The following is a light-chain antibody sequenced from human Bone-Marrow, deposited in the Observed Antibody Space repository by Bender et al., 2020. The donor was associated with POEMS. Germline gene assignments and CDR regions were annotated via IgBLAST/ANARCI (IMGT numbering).Light chain of an antibody. CDR3: SSYAGSNSVM. V-gene: IGLV2-14*02. CDR2: EVT. J-gene: IGLJ3*02. CDR1: SSDVGSYNL. Sequence: QSALTQPASVSGSPGQSITISCTGTSSDVGSYNLVSWYQQHPGKAPKLIIYEVTKRPSGVPDRFSASKSGNTASLTVSGLQAEDEADYYCSSYAGSNSVMFGGGTKLTVL.